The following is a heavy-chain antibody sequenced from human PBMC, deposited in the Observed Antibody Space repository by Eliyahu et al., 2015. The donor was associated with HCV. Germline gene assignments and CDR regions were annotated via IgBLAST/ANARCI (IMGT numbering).Heavy chain of an antibody. J-gene: IGHJ6*02. D-gene: IGHD3-10*01. V-gene: IGHV5-51*01. CDR1: GYTFNNYW. CDR2: IYPGDSDA. CDR3: ARSELGSGSYSLYTYHYGMDV. Sequence: EVQLVQSGAEVKKPGESLKISCKGSGYTFNNYWIAWGRQMPGKGLERMGIIYPGDSDARYSPSFQGQVTISADKSINTAYLQWSSLKASDTAMYYCARSELGSGSYSLYTYHYGMDVWGQGTTVTVSS.